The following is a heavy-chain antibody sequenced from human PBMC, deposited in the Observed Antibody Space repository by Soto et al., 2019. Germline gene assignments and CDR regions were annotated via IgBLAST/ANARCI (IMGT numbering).Heavy chain of an antibody. Sequence: ASVKVSCKVSGYTLTELSMHWVRQAPGKGLEWMGGFDPEDGETIYAQKFQGRVTMTEDTSTETAYMELSSLRSEYTAVFYCATCHMVWGVITLGYYYYGMDVWGQGTTVTVSS. CDR3: ATCHMVWGVITLGYYYYGMDV. V-gene: IGHV1-24*01. D-gene: IGHD3-10*01. J-gene: IGHJ6*02. CDR1: GYTLTELS. CDR2: FDPEDGET.